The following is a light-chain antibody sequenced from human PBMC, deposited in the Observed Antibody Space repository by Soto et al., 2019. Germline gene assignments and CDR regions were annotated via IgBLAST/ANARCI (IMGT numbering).Light chain of an antibody. CDR1: NIGSKS. CDR3: QVWDSRSDHVV. V-gene: IGLV3-21*04. CDR2: YES. J-gene: IGLJ2*01. Sequence: SYELTQPPSVSVAPGKTARITCGGNNIGSKSVHWYQQKPGQAPVMVIYYESDRPSGIPERFSGSNSGNTATLTISRVEAGDEADYYCQVWDSRSDHVVFGGGTKLTVL.